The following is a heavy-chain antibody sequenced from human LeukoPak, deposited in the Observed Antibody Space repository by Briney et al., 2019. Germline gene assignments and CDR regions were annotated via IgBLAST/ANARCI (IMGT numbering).Heavy chain of an antibody. D-gene: IGHD1-26*01. V-gene: IGHV3-9*01. Sequence: GGSLRLSCAASGFTFDESAMHWVRQAPGKGLEWVSSISWNAVNTVYADSVKGRFTISRDNAKKSLYLQMNSLRAEDTAFYYCARRASGGAFDIWGQGTMVTVSS. CDR3: ARRASGGAFDI. CDR1: GFTFDESA. J-gene: IGHJ3*02. CDR2: ISWNAVNT.